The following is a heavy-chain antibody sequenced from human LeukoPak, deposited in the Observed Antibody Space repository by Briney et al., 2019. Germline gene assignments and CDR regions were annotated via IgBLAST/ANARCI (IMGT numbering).Heavy chain of an antibody. V-gene: IGHV3-30-3*01. J-gene: IGHJ4*02. Sequence: GGSLRLSCAASGFTFSSYAMHWVRQAPGKGLEWVAVISYDGSNKHYADSVKGRFTISRDNSKNTLYLQMNSLRAEDTAVYYCATSREGSGSYYRRQVDYWGQGTLVTVSS. CDR2: ISYDGSNK. CDR1: GFTFSSYA. CDR3: ATSREGSGSYYRRQVDY. D-gene: IGHD3-10*01.